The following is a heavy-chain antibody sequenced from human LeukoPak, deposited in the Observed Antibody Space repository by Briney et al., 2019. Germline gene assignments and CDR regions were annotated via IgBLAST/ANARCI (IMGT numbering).Heavy chain of an antibody. CDR1: GGSISSYW. J-gene: IGHJ4*02. CDR3: ARFTRYDGGGYYLDY. Sequence: SETLSLTCTVSGGSISSYWWSWVRQPPGKGLEWIGHIFHSGSTTYNVSLQSRVTISVDTSKNQFSLNLNSVTAADTALYYCARFTRYDGGGYYLDYWGQGTLVTVSS. D-gene: IGHD3-22*01. CDR2: IFHSGST. V-gene: IGHV4-59*08.